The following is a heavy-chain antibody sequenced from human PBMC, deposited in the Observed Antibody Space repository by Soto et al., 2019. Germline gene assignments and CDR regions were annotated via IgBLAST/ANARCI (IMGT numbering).Heavy chain of an antibody. Sequence: PGESLKISCKGSGYSFTSYWIGWVRQMPGKGLRSMGIIYPGDSDTRYSPSFQGQVTISADKSISTAYLQWSSLKASDTAMYYCARHTYRAMVRGVTQDGYYYYYYGMDVWGQGTTVTVSS. CDR3: ARHTYRAMVRGVTQDGYYYYYYGMDV. V-gene: IGHV5-51*01. J-gene: IGHJ6*02. CDR2: IYPGDSDT. D-gene: IGHD3-10*01. CDR1: GYSFTSYW.